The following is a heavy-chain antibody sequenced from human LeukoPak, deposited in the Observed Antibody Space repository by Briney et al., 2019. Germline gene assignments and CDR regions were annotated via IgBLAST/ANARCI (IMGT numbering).Heavy chain of an antibody. V-gene: IGHV4-59*01. CDR1: GGSISSYY. CDR3: ARIGGSSDFFDY. J-gene: IGHJ4*02. Sequence: SETLSLTCTVSGGSISSYYWSWIRQPPGKGLEWIGYIYYSGSTNYNPSLKSRVTISVDTPKNQVSLKLSSVTTADTAAYYCARIGGSSDFFDYWGQGTLVTVSS. CDR2: IYYSGST. D-gene: IGHD1-26*01.